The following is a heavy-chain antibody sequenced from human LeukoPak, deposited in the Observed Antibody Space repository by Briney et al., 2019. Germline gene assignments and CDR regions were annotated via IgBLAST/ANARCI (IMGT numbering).Heavy chain of an antibody. CDR3: ARRGVTILGTYYFDY. Sequence: PSETLSLXCTVSGGSISSYYWSWIRQPAGKGLEWIGRIYTSGSTNYNPSLKSRVTMSVDTSKNQFSLKLSSVTAADTAVYYCARRGVTILGTYYFDYWGQGTLVTVSS. CDR1: GGSISSYY. V-gene: IGHV4-4*07. J-gene: IGHJ4*02. CDR2: IYTSGST. D-gene: IGHD3-9*01.